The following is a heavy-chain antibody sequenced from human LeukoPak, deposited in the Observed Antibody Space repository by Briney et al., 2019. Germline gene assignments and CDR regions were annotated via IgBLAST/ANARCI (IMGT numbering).Heavy chain of an antibody. CDR3: ARGGGLDV. V-gene: IGHV3-7*03. J-gene: IGHJ6*02. CDR2: INHNGNVN. Sequence: GGSLRLSCAASGFTFSSYWMNWARQAPGKGLEWVASINHNGNVNYYVDSVKGRFTISRDNAKNSLYLQKSNLRAEDTAVYFCARGGGLDVWGQGATVTVSS. D-gene: IGHD3-16*01. CDR1: GFTFSSYW.